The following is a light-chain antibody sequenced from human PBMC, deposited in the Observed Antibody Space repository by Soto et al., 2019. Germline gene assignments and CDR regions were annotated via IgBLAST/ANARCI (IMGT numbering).Light chain of an antibody. J-gene: IGKJ4*01. CDR1: QSVSSSY. CDR2: GAS. V-gene: IGKV3-20*01. Sequence: EHVLTQSPGTLSLSPGERATLSCRASQSVSSSYLAWYQQKPGQAPRLLIYGASSRATGIPDRFTGSGSGTDFTLTISRLEPEDVAVYYCQQYGGSPLTFGGGTKVEV. CDR3: QQYGGSPLT.